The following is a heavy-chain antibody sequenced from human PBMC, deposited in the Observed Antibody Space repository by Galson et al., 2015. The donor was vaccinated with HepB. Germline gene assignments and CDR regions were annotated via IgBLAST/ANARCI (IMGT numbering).Heavy chain of an antibody. CDR3: ARGGIYYGSGSYDY. CDR2: ISYDGSNK. D-gene: IGHD3-10*01. CDR1: GFTFSSYA. J-gene: IGHJ4*02. Sequence: SLRLSCAASGFTFSSYAMHWVRQAPGKGLEWVAIISYDGSNKYYADSVKGRFTISRDNSENTLYLQMNSLRAEDTAVYYCARGGIYYGSGSYDYWGQGTLVTVSS. V-gene: IGHV3-30-3*01.